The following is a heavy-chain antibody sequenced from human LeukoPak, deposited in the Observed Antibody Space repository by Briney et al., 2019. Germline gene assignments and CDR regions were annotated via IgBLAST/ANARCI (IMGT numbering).Heavy chain of an antibody. V-gene: IGHV4-31*03. J-gene: IGHJ4*02. Sequence: PSETLSLTCTVSGGSISSGVYYWSWIRQHPGKGLEWIGYIYYSGSTYYNPSLKSRVTISVDTSKNQFSLKLSSVTAADTAVYYCARVEGGYYDILTGYKYYFDYWGQGTLVTVSS. CDR2: IYYSGST. CDR3: ARVEGGYYDILTGYKYYFDY. D-gene: IGHD3-9*01. CDR1: GGSISSGVYY.